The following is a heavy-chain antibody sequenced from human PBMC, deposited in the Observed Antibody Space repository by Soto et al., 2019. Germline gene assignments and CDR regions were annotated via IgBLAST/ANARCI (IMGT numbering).Heavy chain of an antibody. D-gene: IGHD2-2*01. CDR2: IYNSGST. V-gene: IGHV4-34*01. CDR1: GGSFSGYY. J-gene: IGHJ6*02. Sequence: SETLSLTCAVYGGSFSGYYWSWIRQPPGKGLEWIGEIYNSGSTNYNPSLKSRVTISIDSSKNQFSLKLTSVTAADTAVYYCAMVPAAPHWVYYFGMDVWAKGPRSPSP. CDR3: AMVPAAPHWVYYFGMDV.